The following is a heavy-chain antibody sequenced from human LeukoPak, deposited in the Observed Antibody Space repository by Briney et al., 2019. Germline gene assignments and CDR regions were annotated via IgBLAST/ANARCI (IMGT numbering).Heavy chain of an antibody. Sequence: SETLSLTCAVYGGSFSGYYWSWIRQPPGKGLEWIGEINHSGSTNYNPSLTSRVTISVDASKNQFSLKLSSVTAADTAVYYCAREARWLVATTYYYYYYMDVWGKGTTVTVSS. CDR1: GGSFSGYY. V-gene: IGHV4-34*01. D-gene: IGHD5-12*01. CDR2: INHSGST. CDR3: AREARWLVATTYYYYYYMDV. J-gene: IGHJ6*03.